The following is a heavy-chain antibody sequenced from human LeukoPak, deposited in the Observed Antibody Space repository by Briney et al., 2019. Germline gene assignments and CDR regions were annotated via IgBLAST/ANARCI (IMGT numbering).Heavy chain of an antibody. V-gene: IGHV1-18*01. J-gene: IGHJ3*02. D-gene: IGHD3-22*01. CDR2: ISAYNGNT. CDR1: GYTFTSYG. CDR3: ARDHVIVGDDAFDI. Sequence: ASVKVSCKASGYTFTSYGIRWVRQAPGQGLEWMGWISAYNGNTNYAQKLQGRVTMTTDTSTSTAYMGLRSLRSDDTAVYYCARDHVIVGDDAFDIWGQGKMVTVSS.